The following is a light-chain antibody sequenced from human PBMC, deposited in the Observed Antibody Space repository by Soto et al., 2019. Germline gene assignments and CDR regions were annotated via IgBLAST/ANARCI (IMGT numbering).Light chain of an antibody. CDR1: QSVCSSY. CDR3: QQYGSSQEYT. V-gene: IGKV3-20*01. Sequence: ENVLTQSPGTLSLSPGERATLSCRASQSVCSSYLARYQQKPGQAPRLRMYGASTRAAGITDRFSGSGSGTEFTLTISRLEPVDFAVYYCQQYGSSQEYT. CDR2: GAS. J-gene: IGKJ2*01.